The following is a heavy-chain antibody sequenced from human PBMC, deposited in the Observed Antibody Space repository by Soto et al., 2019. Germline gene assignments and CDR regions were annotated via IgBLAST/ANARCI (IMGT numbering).Heavy chain of an antibody. D-gene: IGHD3-3*01. V-gene: IGHV4-31*03. Sequence: SETLSLTCTVSGGSINSGGYYWSWIRQHPGKGLEWIGYIYYSGSTYYNPSLKSRVTISVDTSNNQFSLNLNSVTAADTAVYYCARAQTLFGAINVFDYCGQRALVTVSS. J-gene: IGHJ4*02. CDR1: GGSINSGGYY. CDR2: IYYSGST. CDR3: ARAQTLFGAINVFDY.